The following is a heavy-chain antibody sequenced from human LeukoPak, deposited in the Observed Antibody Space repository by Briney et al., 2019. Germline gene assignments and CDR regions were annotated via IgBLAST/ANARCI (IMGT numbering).Heavy chain of an antibody. D-gene: IGHD6-19*01. J-gene: IGHJ6*03. CDR2: MYHNGST. Sequence: SETLSLTCTVSGGSISSISYYWGWIRQPPGKGLEWIGSMYHNGSTYYNPSLKSRVTISVDTSKNQFSLKLSSVTAADTAVYYCARHSAVAGTWYYYYMDVWGKGTTVTISS. CDR1: GGSISSISYY. V-gene: IGHV4-39*01. CDR3: ARHSAVAGTWYYYYMDV.